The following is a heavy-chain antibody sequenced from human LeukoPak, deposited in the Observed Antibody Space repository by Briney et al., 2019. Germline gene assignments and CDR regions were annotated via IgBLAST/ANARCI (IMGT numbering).Heavy chain of an antibody. Sequence: SETLSLTCTVSGGSISSYYWSWIRQPPGKGLEWIGYIYYSGSTNYNPSLKSRVTISVDTSKNQFSLKLSSVTAADTAAYYCARDIGYYDSSGYYYDWGQGTLVTVSS. J-gene: IGHJ4*02. CDR2: IYYSGST. D-gene: IGHD3-22*01. V-gene: IGHV4-59*01. CDR1: GGSISSYY. CDR3: ARDIGYYDSSGYYYD.